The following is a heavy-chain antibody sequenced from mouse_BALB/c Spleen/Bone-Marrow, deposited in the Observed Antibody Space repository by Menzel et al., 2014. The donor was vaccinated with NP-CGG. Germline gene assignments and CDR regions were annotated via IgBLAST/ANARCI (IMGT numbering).Heavy chain of an antibody. Sequence: EVMLVESGGGLVKPGGSLKLSCAASGFAFXSYDMSWVRQTPEKRLEWVATISSGGSYTYYPDSVKGRFTISRDNDRNTLYLEVSSMSSGDTELYYCVKRVQLDYWGQGTTLTVSS. CDR2: ISSGGSYT. V-gene: IGHV5-9*02. J-gene: IGHJ2*01. CDR3: VKRVQLDY. CDR1: GFAFXSYD.